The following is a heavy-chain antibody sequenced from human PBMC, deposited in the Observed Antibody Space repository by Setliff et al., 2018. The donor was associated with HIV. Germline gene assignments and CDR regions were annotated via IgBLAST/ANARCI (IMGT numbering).Heavy chain of an antibody. CDR1: GLSLSTSGMR. CDR3: ARDWRDASGSYYYFDY. V-gene: IGHV2-70*04. J-gene: IGHJ4*02. Sequence: SGPTLVNPTQTLTLTCIFSGLSLSTSGMRVSWIRQPPGKALGWLARVDWDDDKFYSTSLKTRLTISKDTSKNQVVLTMTNMDPVDTATYYCARDWRDASGSYYYFDYWGQGTLVTVSS. CDR2: VDWDDDK. D-gene: IGHD3-10*01.